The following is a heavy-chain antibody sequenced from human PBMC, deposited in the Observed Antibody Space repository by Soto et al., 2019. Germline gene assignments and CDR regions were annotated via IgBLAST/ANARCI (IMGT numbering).Heavy chain of an antibody. J-gene: IGHJ5*02. D-gene: IGHD6-19*01. V-gene: IGHV4-4*07. CDR1: GASISSYF. CDR3: AREAGPDRWFDP. Sequence: LSLTSTVSGASISSYFWTWIRQPAGKGLDWIGRISTSGTTNYNPSLKSRVTMSVDTSKNHFSLNLSSVTAADTAVYYCAREAGPDRWFDPWGQGTLVTVSS. CDR2: ISTSGTT.